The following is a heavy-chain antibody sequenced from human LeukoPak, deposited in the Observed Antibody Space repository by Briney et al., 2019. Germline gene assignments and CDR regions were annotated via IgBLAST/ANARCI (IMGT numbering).Heavy chain of an antibody. J-gene: IGHJ4*02. CDR2: MSSDGSIK. CDR1: GFTFISYD. V-gene: IGHV3-30-3*01. CDR3: ARDLVSGAPDYFDS. Sequence: GGSLRLSCAASGFTFISYDIHWVRQAPGKGLQWVAVMSSDGSIKIYTDSVKGRFTISRDNSKNTLYLKMNSLRVDDTAVYYCARDLVSGAPDYFDSWGQGTLVTVSS. D-gene: IGHD1-26*01.